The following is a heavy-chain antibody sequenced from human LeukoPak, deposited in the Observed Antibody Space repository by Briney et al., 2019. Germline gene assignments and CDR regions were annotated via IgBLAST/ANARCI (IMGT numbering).Heavy chain of an antibody. D-gene: IGHD3-22*01. CDR1: GFTFSSYA. V-gene: IGHV3-23*01. CDR2: ISGSGDNT. CDR3: AKTPDIDMIEVGTSFDY. Sequence: GGSLRLSCAASGFTFSSYAMSWVRQAPGKGLEWVSVISGSGDNTYYADSVKGRFTISRDNSKNTLHLQMNNLRAEDTTLYYCAKTPDIDMIEVGTSFDYWGQGTLVSVST. J-gene: IGHJ4*02.